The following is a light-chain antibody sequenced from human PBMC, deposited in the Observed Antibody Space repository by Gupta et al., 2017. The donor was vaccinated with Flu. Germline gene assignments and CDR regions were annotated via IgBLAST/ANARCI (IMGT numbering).Light chain of an antibody. CDR2: STS. CDR1: TGAVTSGYY. Sequence: QTVVTPEPSLTVSPGGTVTLTCASSTGAVTSGYYPNWFQQKPGQAPRALIYSTSNKHPWTPARFSGSLLGGKAALTLSGVQSEDEAEYYCLLYDGGVWVFGGGTKLTVL. J-gene: IGLJ3*02. CDR3: LLYDGGVWV. V-gene: IGLV7-43*01.